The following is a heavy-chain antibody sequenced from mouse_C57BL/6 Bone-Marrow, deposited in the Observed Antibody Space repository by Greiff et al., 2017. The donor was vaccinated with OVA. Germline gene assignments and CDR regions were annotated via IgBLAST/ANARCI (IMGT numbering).Heavy chain of an antibody. J-gene: IGHJ2*01. Sequence: VQLQQPGAELVRPGSSVKLSCKASGYTFTSYWMHWVKQRPIQGLEWIGNIDPSDSETHYNQKFKDKATLTVDKSSSTAYMQLSSLTSEDSAVYYCARDERTTVVRVLDYFDYWGQGTTLTVSS. D-gene: IGHD1-1*01. CDR3: ARDERTTVVRVLDYFDY. CDR2: IDPSDSET. CDR1: GYTFTSYW. V-gene: IGHV1-52*01.